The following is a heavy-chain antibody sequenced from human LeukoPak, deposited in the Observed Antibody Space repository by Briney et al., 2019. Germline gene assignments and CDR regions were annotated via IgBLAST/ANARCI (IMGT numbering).Heavy chain of an antibody. Sequence: PSQTLSLTCTVSGGSISSGGYYWSWIRQHPGKGLEWIGYICYSGSTYYNPSLKSRVTISVDTSKNQFSLKLSSVTAADTAVYYCARVTYDSSGYSFDYWGQGTLVTVSS. J-gene: IGHJ4*02. CDR2: ICYSGST. CDR1: GGSISSGGYY. V-gene: IGHV4-31*03. D-gene: IGHD3-22*01. CDR3: ARVTYDSSGYSFDY.